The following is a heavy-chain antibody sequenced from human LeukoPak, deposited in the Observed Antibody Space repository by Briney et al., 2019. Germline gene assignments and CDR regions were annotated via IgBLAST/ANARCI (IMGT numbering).Heavy chain of an antibody. D-gene: IGHD2-21*02. J-gene: IGHJ4*02. CDR3: ARDILSDSYVYFVH. V-gene: IGHV4-31*03. CDR2: IYYSWST. Sequence: SETLSLTCTVSGGSITSGGYYWSWIRQHPGKGLEWIGYIYYSWSTYYNPSLKSRVTISVDTSKNQFSLKLSSLTAADTAVYYCARDILSDSYVYFVHWGQGTLVTVSS. CDR1: GGSITSGGYY.